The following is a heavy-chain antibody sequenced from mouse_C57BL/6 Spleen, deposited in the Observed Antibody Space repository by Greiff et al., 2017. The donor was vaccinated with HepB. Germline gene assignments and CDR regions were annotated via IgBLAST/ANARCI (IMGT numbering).Heavy chain of an antibody. CDR1: GYTFTSYW. V-gene: IGHV1-64*01. D-gene: IGHD4-1*01. Sequence: VQLQQPGAELVKPGASVKLSCKASGYTFTSYWMHWVKQRPGQGLEWIGMIHPNSGSTNYNEKFKSKATLTVDKSSSTAYMQLSSLTSEDSAVYYCARRVNWDGYYYAMDYWGQGTSVTVSS. CDR3: ARRVNWDGYYYAMDY. CDR2: IHPNSGST. J-gene: IGHJ4*01.